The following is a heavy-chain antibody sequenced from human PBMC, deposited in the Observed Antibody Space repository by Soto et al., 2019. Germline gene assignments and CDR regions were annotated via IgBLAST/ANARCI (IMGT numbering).Heavy chain of an antibody. D-gene: IGHD6-13*01. V-gene: IGHV3-30*18. CDR1: GFTFSSYG. J-gene: IGHJ4*02. CDR3: AKLLAAAGHFDY. Sequence: XGSLRLSCAASGFTFSSYGMHWVRQAPGKGLEWVAVISYDGSNKYYADSVKGRFTISRDNSKNTLYLQMNRLSAEDTAVYYCAKLLAAAGHFDYWGQGTLVTVSS. CDR2: ISYDGSNK.